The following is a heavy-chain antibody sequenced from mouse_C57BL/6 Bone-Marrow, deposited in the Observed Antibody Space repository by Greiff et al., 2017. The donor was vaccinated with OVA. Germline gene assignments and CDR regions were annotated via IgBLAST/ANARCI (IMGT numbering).Heavy chain of an antibody. CDR2: ISNGGGST. CDR3: AKLRSAAY. D-gene: IGHD1-1*01. J-gene: IGHJ3*01. Sequence: DVMLVESGGGLVQPGGSLKLSCAASGFTFSDYYMYWVRQTPEKRLEWVAYISNGGGSTYYPDTVKGRFTISRDNAKNTLYLQMSRLKSEDTAMYYCAKLRSAAYWGQGTLVTVSA. CDR1: GFTFSDYY. V-gene: IGHV5-12*01.